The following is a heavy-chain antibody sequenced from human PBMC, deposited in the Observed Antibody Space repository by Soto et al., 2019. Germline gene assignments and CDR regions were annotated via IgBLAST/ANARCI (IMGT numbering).Heavy chain of an antibody. D-gene: IGHD3-22*01. CDR2: IIPIFGTA. J-gene: IGHJ5*02. CDR1: GGTFSSYA. CDR3: ARGEDYYDSSGYYWFDP. V-gene: IGHV1-69*01. Sequence: QVQLVQSGAEVKKPGSSVKVSCKASGGTFSSYAISWVRQAPGQGLEWMGGIIPIFGTANYAQKFQGRVKITADESTSTAYMELSSLRSEDTAVYYCARGEDYYDSSGYYWFDPWGQGTLVTVSS.